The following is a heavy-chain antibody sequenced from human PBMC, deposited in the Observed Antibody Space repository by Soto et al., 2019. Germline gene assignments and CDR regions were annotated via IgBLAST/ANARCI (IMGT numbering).Heavy chain of an antibody. J-gene: IGHJ6*02. D-gene: IGHD3-16*01. CDR3: MATFWGARYYYYGMDV. CDR2: MNPNSGNT. CDR1: GYTFTSYD. V-gene: IGHV1-8*01. Sequence: QVQLVQSGAEVKKPGASVKVSCKASGYTFTSYDINWVRQATGQGLEWMGWMNPNSGNTGYAQKFQGRVTMTRNTYISTAYMELSSLRSEDTAVDYCMATFWGARYYYYGMDVWGQGTTVTVSS.